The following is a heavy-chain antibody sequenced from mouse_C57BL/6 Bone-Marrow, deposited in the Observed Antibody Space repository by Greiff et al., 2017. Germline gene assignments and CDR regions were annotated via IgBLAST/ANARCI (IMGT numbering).Heavy chain of an antibody. CDR1: GYSITSGYY. CDR3: ARKGRDGNPDY. CDR2: ISYDGSN. D-gene: IGHD2-1*01. Sequence: EVKLQESGPGLVKPSQSLSLTCSVTGYSITSGYYWNWIRQFPGNKLEWMGYISYDGSNNYNPSLKNRISITRDTSKNQFFLKLNSVTTEDTATYYCARKGRDGNPDYWGQGTTLTVSS. J-gene: IGHJ2*01. V-gene: IGHV3-6*01.